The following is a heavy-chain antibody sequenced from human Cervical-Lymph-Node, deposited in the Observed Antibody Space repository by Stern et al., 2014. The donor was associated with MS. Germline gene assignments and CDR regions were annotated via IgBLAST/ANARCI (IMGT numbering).Heavy chain of an antibody. CDR3: ARDRASAWYALDF. CDR1: GYIFTAYY. D-gene: IGHD6-19*01. CDR2: IIPNNGDT. Sequence: QVQLMQSGAEVTKPGASVKVSCKPSGYIFTAYYIHWVRQAPGQGLEWMGWIIPNNGDTHYAQSFQGRVTMTRDPSLTTVYMEFSKLRSDDTALYFCARDRASAWYALDFWGQGTLVTVSS. V-gene: IGHV1-2*02. J-gene: IGHJ4*02.